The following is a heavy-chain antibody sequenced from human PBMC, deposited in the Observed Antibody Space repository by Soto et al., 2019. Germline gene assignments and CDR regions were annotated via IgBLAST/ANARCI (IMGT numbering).Heavy chain of an antibody. CDR2: ISSSGSYI. J-gene: IGHJ4*02. D-gene: IGHD3-22*01. V-gene: IGHV3-21*01. CDR3: AREGSYDSSGYYFDY. Sequence: EVQMVESGGGLVKPGGSLRLSCAASGFTFSSYSMNWVRQAPGQGLEWVSSISSSGSYIYYADSVKGRFTLSRDNAKNTLYLQMNSLRAEDTAVYYCAREGSYDSSGYYFDYWGQGTLVTVSS. CDR1: GFTFSSYS.